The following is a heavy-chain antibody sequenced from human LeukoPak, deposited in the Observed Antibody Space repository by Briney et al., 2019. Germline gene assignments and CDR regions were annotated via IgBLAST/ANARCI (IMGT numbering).Heavy chain of an antibody. CDR3: ARGGTTVTPGLLWFDP. J-gene: IGHJ5*02. D-gene: IGHD4-17*01. CDR1: GGSISNHY. CDR2: IYYSGST. V-gene: IGHV4-59*11. Sequence: SETLSLTCSVSGGSISNHYWSWIRQPPGKGLEWIGYIYYSGSTKYNPSLKSRVTISVDTSKNQFSLKLSSVAAADTAVYYCARGGTTVTPGLLWFDPWGQGTLVTVSS.